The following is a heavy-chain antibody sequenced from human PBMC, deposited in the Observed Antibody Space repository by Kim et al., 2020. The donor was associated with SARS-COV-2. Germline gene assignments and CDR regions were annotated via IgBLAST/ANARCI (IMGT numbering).Heavy chain of an antibody. Sequence: QKVQGRSTITRDTSARTAYMELSRLRSEDTAVYYCARDGTTRNGGYYFDYWGQGALVTVSS. CDR3: ARDGTTRNGGYYFDY. D-gene: IGHD1-1*01. V-gene: IGHV1-3*01. J-gene: IGHJ4*02.